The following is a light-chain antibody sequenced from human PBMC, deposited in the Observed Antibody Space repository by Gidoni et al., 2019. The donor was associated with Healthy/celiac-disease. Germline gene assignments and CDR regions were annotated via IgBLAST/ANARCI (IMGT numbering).Light chain of an antibody. CDR1: QSISSW. V-gene: IGKV1-5*03. CDR2: KAS. CDR3: QQYNSYWYT. J-gene: IGKJ2*01. Sequence: DSQMNQSPSTLSASVGDRVTIPCRASQSISSWLAWYHQKPGKAPKLLIYKASSLESGVPSRFSGSGSGTEFTLTISSLQPDDFATYYCQQYNSYWYTFGQGTKLEIK.